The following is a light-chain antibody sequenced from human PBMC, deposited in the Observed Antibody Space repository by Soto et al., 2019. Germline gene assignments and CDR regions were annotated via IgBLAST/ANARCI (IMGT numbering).Light chain of an antibody. CDR1: QGIIDY. V-gene: IGKV1-27*01. Sequence: DIQMTQSPSSLSASVGDRVTISCRASQGIIDYLAWYQQKPGKPPKLLIYAASTLQSGVPSRFSGSGAGTDFTLTISDLQPEDLAPYLCQQDNSAPQTFGPGTKVEIK. CDR3: QQDNSAPQT. J-gene: IGKJ1*01. CDR2: AAS.